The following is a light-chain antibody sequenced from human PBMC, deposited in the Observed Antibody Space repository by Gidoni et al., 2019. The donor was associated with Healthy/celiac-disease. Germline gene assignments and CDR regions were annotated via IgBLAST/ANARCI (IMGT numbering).Light chain of an antibody. CDR3: QVWDSSSDHVV. Sequence: YVLPQSPPGPGAPGPTARSPCAGNNIGSKSVHWYQQKPGQAPVLVVYDDSGRPSGVPERFSGSNSGNTATLTISRVEAGDEADYYCQVWDSSSDHVVFGGGTKLTVL. V-gene: IGLV3-21*02. CDR1: NIGSKS. CDR2: DDS. J-gene: IGLJ2*01.